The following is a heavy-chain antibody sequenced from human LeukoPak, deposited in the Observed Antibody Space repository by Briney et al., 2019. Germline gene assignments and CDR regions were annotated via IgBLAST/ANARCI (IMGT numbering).Heavy chain of an antibody. J-gene: IGHJ4*02. CDR3: ARVDPTDGYSGYYFDY. Sequence: SETLSLTCTVSCDSVSSGGNYWSWIRQYSGKGLEWIGYIYYSGSTYYNPSLKSRVTISVDTSKNQFSLKLSSVTAADTAVYYCARVDPTDGYSGYYFDYWGQGTLVTVSS. D-gene: IGHD5-12*01. CDR2: IYYSGST. CDR1: CDSVSSGGNY. V-gene: IGHV4-31*03.